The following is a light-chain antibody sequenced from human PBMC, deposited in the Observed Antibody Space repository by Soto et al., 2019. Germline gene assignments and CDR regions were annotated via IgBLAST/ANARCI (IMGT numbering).Light chain of an antibody. CDR1: STDFENYNL. CDR3: SSYAGSSARVV. V-gene: IGLV2-23*01. Sequence: QSALTQPASVSGSPGQSITISCTRSSTDFENYNLVSWYQHCPDKAPKLIIYEGTKRPSEISDRFSGSESDTTASLIISGLQPEDEADYYCSSYAGSSARVVFGGGTNLTV. J-gene: IGLJ2*01. CDR2: EGT.